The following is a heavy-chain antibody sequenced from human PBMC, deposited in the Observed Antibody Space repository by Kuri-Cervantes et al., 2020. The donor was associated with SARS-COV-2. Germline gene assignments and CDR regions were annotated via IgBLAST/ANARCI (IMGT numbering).Heavy chain of an antibody. CDR2: INSDGSST. D-gene: IGHD3-16*02. Sequence: GGSLRLSCAASGFTFSSYGMHWVRQAPGKGLVWVSRINSDGSSTYYADSVKGRFTISRDNSKNTLYLQMNSLRAEDTAVYYCARDILSFLGTHYFDYWGQGTLVTVSS. CDR1: GFTFSSYG. V-gene: IGHV3-74*01. J-gene: IGHJ4*02. CDR3: ARDILSFLGTHYFDY.